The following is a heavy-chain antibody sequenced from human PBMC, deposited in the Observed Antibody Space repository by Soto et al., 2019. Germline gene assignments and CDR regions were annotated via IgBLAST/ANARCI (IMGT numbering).Heavy chain of an antibody. CDR2: IIPIFGTA. V-gene: IGHV1-69*13. CDR1: GGTFSSYA. D-gene: IGHD2-2*01. Sequence: SVKVSCKASGGTFSSYAISWVRQAPGQGLEWMGGIIPIFGTANYAQKFQGRVTITADESTSTAYMELSSLRSEDTAVYYCARGNAGVVPAATAGFLLNYWGQGTLVTVSS. CDR3: ARGNAGVVPAATAGFLLNY. J-gene: IGHJ4*02.